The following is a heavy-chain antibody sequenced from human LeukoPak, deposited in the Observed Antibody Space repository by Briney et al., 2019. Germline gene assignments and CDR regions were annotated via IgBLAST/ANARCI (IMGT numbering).Heavy chain of an antibody. D-gene: IGHD6-6*01. J-gene: IGHJ4*02. V-gene: IGHV4-34*01. CDR3: ARGRGGIAARFVDY. Sequence: SETLSLTCAVYGGSFSGYYWSWIRQPPGKGLEWIGEINHSGSTNYNPSLKSRVTISADTSKNQFSLKLSSVTAADTAVYYCARGRGGIAARFVDYWGQGTLVTVSS. CDR1: GGSFSGYY. CDR2: INHSGST.